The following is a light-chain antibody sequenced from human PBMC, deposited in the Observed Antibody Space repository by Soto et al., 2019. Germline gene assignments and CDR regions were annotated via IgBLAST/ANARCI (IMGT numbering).Light chain of an antibody. CDR1: QSVSSN. J-gene: IGKJ1*01. V-gene: IGKV3-15*01. CDR3: QQYNYWLPWT. Sequence: EMVMTQSPATLSVSPGERATLSCRASQSVSSNLAWYQQKPGQAPRLLIYGASTRATGTPARFSGSGSGTEFTLTISCLQSEDLAVYFCQQYNYWLPWTFGQGTKVEIK. CDR2: GAS.